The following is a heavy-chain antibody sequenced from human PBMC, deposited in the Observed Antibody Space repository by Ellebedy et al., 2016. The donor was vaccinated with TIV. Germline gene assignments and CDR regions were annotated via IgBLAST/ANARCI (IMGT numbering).Heavy chain of an antibody. Sequence: GESLKISCAASGFTVSSNYMSWVRQAPGKGLEWVSVIYSGGSTYYADSVKGRFTISRDNSKNTLYLQMNSLRAEDTAVYYCAKCRDLIAARGFDYWGQGTLVTVSS. CDR3: AKCRDLIAARGFDY. CDR1: GFTVSSNY. CDR2: IYSGGST. V-gene: IGHV3-66*01. J-gene: IGHJ4*02. D-gene: IGHD6-6*01.